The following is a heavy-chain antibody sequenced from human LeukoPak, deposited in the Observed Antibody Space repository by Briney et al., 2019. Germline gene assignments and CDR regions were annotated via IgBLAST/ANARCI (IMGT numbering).Heavy chain of an antibody. J-gene: IGHJ5*02. CDR3: ARQGVSARPPGPYNCFDP. V-gene: IGHV4-39*01. CDR2: IYYTGST. Sequence: NAFETLSLTCTVSGGSISSRSYYWGWVRRSPGKGPEWIGSIYYTGSTYYKPPINSRVTISVDRSMYQLPLRLSSVTAADTAVYYCARQGVSARPPGPYNCFDPWGQGTLVTVSS. CDR1: GGSISSRSYY. D-gene: IGHD3-3*01.